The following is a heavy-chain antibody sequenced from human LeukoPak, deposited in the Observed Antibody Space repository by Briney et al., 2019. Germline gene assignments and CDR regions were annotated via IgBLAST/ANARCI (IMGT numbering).Heavy chain of an antibody. Sequence: SETLSLTCTVSGGSISSYYWSWIRQPPGKGLEWIGYIYYSGSTNYNTSLKSRVTISVDTSKNQFSLKLSSVTAADTAVYYCARTQYGGYVNYWGQGTLVTVSP. V-gene: IGHV4-59*08. D-gene: IGHD4/OR15-4a*01. J-gene: IGHJ4*02. CDR3: ARTQYGGYVNY. CDR1: GGSISSYY. CDR2: IYYSGST.